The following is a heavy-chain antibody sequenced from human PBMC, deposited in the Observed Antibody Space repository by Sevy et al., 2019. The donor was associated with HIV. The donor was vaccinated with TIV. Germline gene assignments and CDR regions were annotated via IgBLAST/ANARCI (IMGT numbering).Heavy chain of an antibody. V-gene: IGHV3-48*03. D-gene: IGHD6-13*01. J-gene: IGHJ4*02. Sequence: GGSLRLSCAASGFTFSSYEMNWVRQAPGKGLEWVSYISSSGSTIYYADSVKGRFTISRDNAKNSLYLQMNSLRAEDTDVYYCATDRSAAGKNRDYWGQGTLVTVSS. CDR3: ATDRSAAGKNRDY. CDR1: GFTFSSYE. CDR2: ISSSGSTI.